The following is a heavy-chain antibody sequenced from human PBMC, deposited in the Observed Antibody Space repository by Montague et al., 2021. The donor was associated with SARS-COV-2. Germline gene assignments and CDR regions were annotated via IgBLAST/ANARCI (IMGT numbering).Heavy chain of an antibody. Sequence: SETLSLTCTVSGGSISSSSYEWGWIREPPGKGLEWIGSMYYSGSTYYNPSLKSRVTISVDTSKNHFSLRLSSVTAADTAVYYCATGLRFLEWLLLSWFDPWGQGTLVTVSS. CDR2: MYYSGST. CDR1: GGSISSSSYE. J-gene: IGHJ5*02. D-gene: IGHD3-3*01. V-gene: IGHV4-39*01. CDR3: ATGLRFLEWLLLSWFDP.